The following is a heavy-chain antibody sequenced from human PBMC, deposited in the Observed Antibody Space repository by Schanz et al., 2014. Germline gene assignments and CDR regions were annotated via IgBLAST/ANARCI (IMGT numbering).Heavy chain of an antibody. CDR3: AMGSSLYYFDY. CDR1: GFTVSSNY. V-gene: IGHV3-66*01. Sequence: EVQLVASGGGLVKPGGSLRLSCAVSGFTVSSNYMSWVRQAPGKGLEWVSTVYMSAASTRYADSVKGRFSISRDNAKNSLYLQMNSLRAEDTAVYYCAMGSSLYYFDYWGQGALVTVSS. D-gene: IGHD6-13*01. J-gene: IGHJ4*02. CDR2: VYMSAAST.